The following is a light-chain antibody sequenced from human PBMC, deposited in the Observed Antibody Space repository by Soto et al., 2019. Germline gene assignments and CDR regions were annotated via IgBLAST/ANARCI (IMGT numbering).Light chain of an antibody. CDR2: GAS. J-gene: IGKJ2*01. V-gene: IGKV3-20*01. CDR1: QSVSSSY. Sequence: EIVLTQSPGTLSLSPGERATLSCRASQSVSSSYLAWYQQKPGQAPRLRIYGASSRATGIPDRFSGSGSGTDFTITISRLEPEDFAVYYCQQYGSSPLYTFGQGTKLEIK. CDR3: QQYGSSPLYT.